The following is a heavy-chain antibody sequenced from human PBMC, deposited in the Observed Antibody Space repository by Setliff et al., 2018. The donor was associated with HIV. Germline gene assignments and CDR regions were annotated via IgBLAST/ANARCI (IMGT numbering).Heavy chain of an antibody. CDR3: ASRVYYYDASRTLREEGFVP. J-gene: IGHJ5*02. CDR2: IYYSGKT. V-gene: IGHV4-39*01. D-gene: IGHD3-22*01. CDR1: GDSINNNKYY. Sequence: SETLSLTCTVSGDSINNNKYYWRWIRQPPGKGLEWTGSIYYSGKTYYNPSLKSRLTISVDASKNQFSLKLSSVTAADTAVYYCASRVYYYDASRTLREEGFVPWGQGTLVTVSS.